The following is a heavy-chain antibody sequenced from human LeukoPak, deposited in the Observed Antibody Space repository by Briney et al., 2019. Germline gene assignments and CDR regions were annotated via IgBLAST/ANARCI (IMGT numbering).Heavy chain of an antibody. CDR1: GFTFSSYT. CDR2: ISGSGDNT. V-gene: IGHV3-23*01. D-gene: IGHD1-26*01. J-gene: IGHJ4*02. CDR3: AKGPIVRFDY. Sequence: GGSLRLSCAASGFTFSSYTMNWVRQAPGKGLEWVSTISGSGDNTYYADPVKGRFTIFRDNSKNTLYLQMNSLRAEDTAVYYCAKGPIVRFDYWGQGTLVTVSS.